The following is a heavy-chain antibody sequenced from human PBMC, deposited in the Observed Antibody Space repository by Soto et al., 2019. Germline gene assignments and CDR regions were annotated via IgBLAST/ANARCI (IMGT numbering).Heavy chain of an antibody. V-gene: IGHV3-23*01. D-gene: IGHD4-17*01. CDR2: ISGSGGST. Sequence: PGGSLRLSCAASGFTFSSYAMSWVRQAPGKGLEWVSAISGSGGSTYYADSVKGRFTISRDNSKNTLYLQMNSLRAEDTAVYYCAKDLSVVNYGDYDAFDIWGQGTMVTVSS. CDR1: GFTFSSYA. CDR3: AKDLSVVNYGDYDAFDI. J-gene: IGHJ3*02.